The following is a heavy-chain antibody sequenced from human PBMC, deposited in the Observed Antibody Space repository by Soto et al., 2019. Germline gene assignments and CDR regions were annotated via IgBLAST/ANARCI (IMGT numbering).Heavy chain of an antibody. CDR3: AREFWPLNWFDP. J-gene: IGHJ5*02. CDR2: INSDRSST. Sequence: GGSLRLSCAASGLTFSSYWMHWVRQAPGKGLVWVSRINSDRSSTSYADSVKGRFTISRDNAKNTLYLQMNSLRDEDTAVYYCAREFWPLNWFDPWGQGTLVTVSS. CDR1: GLTFSSYW. V-gene: IGHV3-74*01. D-gene: IGHD3-3*01.